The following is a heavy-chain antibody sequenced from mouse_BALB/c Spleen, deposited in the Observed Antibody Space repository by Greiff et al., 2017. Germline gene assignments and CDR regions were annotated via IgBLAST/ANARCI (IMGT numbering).Heavy chain of an antibody. V-gene: IGHV5-17*02. Sequence: EVMLVESGGGLVQPGGSRKLSCAASGFTFSSFGMHWVRQAPEKGLEWVAYISSGSSTIYYADTVKGRFTISRDNPKNTLFLQMTSLRSEDTAMYYCARWGYDYYDAGSWFAYWGQGTLVTVSA. J-gene: IGHJ3*01. CDR2: ISSGSSTI. CDR1: GFTFSSFG. D-gene: IGHD2-4*01. CDR3: ARWGYDYYDAGSWFAY.